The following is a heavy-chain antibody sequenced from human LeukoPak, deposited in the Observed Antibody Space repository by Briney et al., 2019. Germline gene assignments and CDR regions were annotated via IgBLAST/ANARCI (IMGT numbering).Heavy chain of an antibody. CDR3: ARDLSSSWYRAQFWFDP. CDR1: GYTFTSYN. J-gene: IGHJ5*02. V-gene: IGHV1-46*01. CDR2: INPSGGST. D-gene: IGHD6-13*01. Sequence: GASVKVSCKASGYTFTSYNIHWVRQAPGQGLEWMGIINPSGGSTNYAQKFQGRVTMTRDTSTSTVYMELSSLRYEDTAVYYCARDLSSSWYRAQFWFDPWGQGTLVTVSS.